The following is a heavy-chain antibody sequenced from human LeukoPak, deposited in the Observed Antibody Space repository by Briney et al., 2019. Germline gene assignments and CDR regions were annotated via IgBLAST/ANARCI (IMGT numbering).Heavy chain of an antibody. Sequence: GGSLRLSCAASGFTFSTFWMHWVRQTPGKGVGWVSRISNDGSTTHYADSVKGRFTISRDNAKNTLFLHMNSLRAEDTAVYYCNVRWGPNSDYWGQGTLVTVSS. CDR2: ISNDGSTT. J-gene: IGHJ4*02. CDR1: GFTFSTFW. V-gene: IGHV3-74*01. CDR3: NVRWGPNSDY. D-gene: IGHD7-27*01.